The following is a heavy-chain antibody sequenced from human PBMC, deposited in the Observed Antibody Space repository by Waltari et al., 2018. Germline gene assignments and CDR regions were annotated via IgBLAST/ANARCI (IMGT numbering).Heavy chain of an antibody. CDR3: AKDRSNRYDGAFDY. CDR2: ISGSGGST. Sequence: EVQLLESGGGLVQPGGSLRLSCAASGFTFSSYAMSWVRQAPGKGLEWFAAISGSGGSTYDADSVKGRFTISRDNSKNTLYLQMNSLRAEDTAVYYCAKDRSNRYDGAFDYWVQGTLVTVSS. V-gene: IGHV3-23*01. J-gene: IGHJ4*02. D-gene: IGHD3-22*01. CDR1: GFTFSSYA.